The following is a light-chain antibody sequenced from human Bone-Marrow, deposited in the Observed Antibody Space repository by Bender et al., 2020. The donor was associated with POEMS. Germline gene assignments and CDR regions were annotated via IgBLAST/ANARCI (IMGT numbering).Light chain of an antibody. V-gene: IGLV3-1*01. J-gene: IGLJ2*01. Sequence: SYELTQPPSVSVSPGQTATITCFGDSLGSKYVSWYHQQPGQSPVLVIYQDDKRPSGIPERFSGSNSGNTATLTIAGTQTIDDGDYYCQTWDSGTGVFGGGTKLTVL. CDR3: QTWDSGTGV. CDR1: SLGSKY. CDR2: QDD.